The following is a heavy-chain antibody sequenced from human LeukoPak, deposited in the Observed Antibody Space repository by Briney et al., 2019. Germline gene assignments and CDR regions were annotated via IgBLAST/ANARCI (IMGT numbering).Heavy chain of an antibody. CDR3: ARHMSVSYDAFDL. CDR1: GGSLTGYY. V-gene: IGHV4-59*08. D-gene: IGHD3-10*01. J-gene: IGHJ3*01. Sequence: SETLSLTCTVSGGSLTGYYWSWIRQPPGKGLEWITYVYYTGRTLYNPSLESRVTISVDTSKTQISLKLTSVTAADTAVYYCARHMSVSYDAFDLWGRGTPVTVSS. CDR2: VYYTGRT.